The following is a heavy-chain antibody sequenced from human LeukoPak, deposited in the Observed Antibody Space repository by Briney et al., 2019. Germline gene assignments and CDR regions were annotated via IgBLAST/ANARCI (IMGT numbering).Heavy chain of an antibody. CDR2: ISGTGGTT. V-gene: IGHV3-23*01. CDR1: GFTFSSYW. D-gene: IGHD2-15*01. Sequence: RGSLRLSCAASGFTFSSYWMHWGRQTPGKGLEWVSVISGTGGTTYDADSVKGRFTISRDNSKNTLYLQMNSLRAEDTAVYYCVKSPLNLGYCSGGSCHYFDYWGQGTLVTVSS. J-gene: IGHJ4*02. CDR3: VKSPLNLGYCSGGSCHYFDY.